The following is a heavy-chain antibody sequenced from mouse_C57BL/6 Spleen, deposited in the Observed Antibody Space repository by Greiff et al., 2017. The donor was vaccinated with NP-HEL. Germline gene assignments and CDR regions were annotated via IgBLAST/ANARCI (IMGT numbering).Heavy chain of an antibody. D-gene: IGHD2-1*01. CDR1: GYSITSGYY. J-gene: IGHJ3*01. CDR3: ARGGGNFAWFAY. Sequence: VQLKQSGPGLVKPSQSLSLTCSVTGYSITSGYYWNWLRQFPGNKLEWMGYISYDGSNNYNPSLKNRISITRDTSKNQFFLKLNSVTTEDTATYYGARGGGNFAWFAYWGQGTLVTVSA. V-gene: IGHV3-6*01. CDR2: ISYDGSN.